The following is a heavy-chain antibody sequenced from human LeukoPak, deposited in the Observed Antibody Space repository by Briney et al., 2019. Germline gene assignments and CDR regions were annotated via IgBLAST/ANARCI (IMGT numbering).Heavy chain of an antibody. CDR2: ISSSSSYI. V-gene: IGHV3-21*01. D-gene: IGHD3-3*01. J-gene: IGHJ4*02. CDR1: GFTVSSNY. Sequence: PGGSLRLSCAAPGFTVSSNYMSWVRQAPGKGLEWVSSISSSSSYIYYADSVKGRFTISRDNAKNSLYLQMNSLRAEDTAVYYCARDSSGYASRYFDYWGQGTLVTVSS. CDR3: ARDSSGYASRYFDY.